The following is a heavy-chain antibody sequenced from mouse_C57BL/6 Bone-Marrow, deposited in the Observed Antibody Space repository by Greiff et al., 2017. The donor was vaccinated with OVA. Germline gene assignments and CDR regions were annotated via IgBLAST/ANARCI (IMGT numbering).Heavy chain of an antibody. Sequence: QVQLKESGPGLVQPSQSLSITCTVSGFSLTSYGVHWVRQSPGKGLEWLGVIWRGGSTDYNAAFMSRLSITKDNSKSTVFFKMNSLQADDTAIYYCAKNTLLRRGAYFDYWGQGTTLTVSS. D-gene: IGHD2-4*01. J-gene: IGHJ2*01. CDR1: GFSLTSYG. CDR3: AKNTLLRRGAYFDY. V-gene: IGHV2-5*01. CDR2: IWRGGST.